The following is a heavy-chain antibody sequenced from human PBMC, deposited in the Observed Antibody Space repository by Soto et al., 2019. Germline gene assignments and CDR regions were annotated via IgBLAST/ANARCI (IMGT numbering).Heavy chain of an antibody. CDR2: ISYDGSNK. CDR3: AKDQLRGVRGVITYYYGMDV. CDR1: AFTFSSYG. V-gene: IGHV3-30*18. Sequence: QVQLVESGGGVVQPGRSLRLSCAASAFTFSSYGMHWVRQAPGKGLEWVAVISYDGSNKYYADSVKGRFTISRDNSKNTLYLQMNSLSAEDTAVYYCAKDQLRGVRGVITYYYGMDVWGQGTTVTVSS. J-gene: IGHJ6*02. D-gene: IGHD3-10*01.